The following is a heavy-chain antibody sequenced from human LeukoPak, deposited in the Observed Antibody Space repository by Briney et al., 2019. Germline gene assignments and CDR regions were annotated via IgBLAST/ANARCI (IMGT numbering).Heavy chain of an antibody. Sequence: PSETLSLTCTASGGSISSGGYYWSWIRQHPGKGLEWIGYIYYSGSTYYNPSLKSRVTISVDTSKNQFSLKLSSVTAADTAVYYCARADPMVRGVNAFDIWGQGTMVTVSS. D-gene: IGHD3-10*01. J-gene: IGHJ3*02. CDR3: ARADPMVRGVNAFDI. CDR1: GGSISSGGYY. V-gene: IGHV4-31*03. CDR2: IYYSGST.